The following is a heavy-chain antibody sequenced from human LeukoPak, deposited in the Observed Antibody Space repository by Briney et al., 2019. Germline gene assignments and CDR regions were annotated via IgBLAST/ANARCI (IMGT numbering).Heavy chain of an antibody. V-gene: IGHV3-23*01. CDR1: GFTFSNYA. D-gene: IGHD1-26*01. J-gene: IGHJ4*02. CDR2: ISGSGATT. CDR3: AKTYSGSYYDFDY. Sequence: GGSLRLSCAAAGFTFSNYAMSWVRQARGKGLEWVSLISGSGATTYYADSVKGRFTISRDNSKNTLYLQMNSLRAEDTAVYYCAKTYSGSYYDFDYWGQGTLVTVSS.